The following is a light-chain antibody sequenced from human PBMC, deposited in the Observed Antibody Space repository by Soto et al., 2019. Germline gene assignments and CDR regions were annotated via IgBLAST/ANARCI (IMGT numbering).Light chain of an antibody. V-gene: IGLV2-14*01. CDR3: SSYTAGGTI. CDR2: EVS. Sequence: QSVLTQPASVSGSPGQSITISCTGTSSDVGGYNYVSWYQQHPGKAPKLMIYEVSNWPSGVSNRFSGSKSGNTASLTISGLQAEDEADYYCSSYTAGGTIFGTGTKLTVL. J-gene: IGLJ1*01. CDR1: SSDVGGYNY.